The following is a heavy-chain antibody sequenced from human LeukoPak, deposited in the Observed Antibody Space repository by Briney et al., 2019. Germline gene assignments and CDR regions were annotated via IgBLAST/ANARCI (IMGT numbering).Heavy chain of an antibody. J-gene: IGHJ4*02. CDR1: GYTFTSYD. V-gene: IGHV1-8*01. CDR2: MNPNSGST. D-gene: IGHD3-10*01. CDR3: ARRHFGSGSPFIPVAGTFDS. Sequence: GASVKVSCKASGYTFTSYDINWVRQATGQGLEWMGWMNPNSGSTGYAQKFQGRVTMTRNTSISTACMELSSLRSEDTAVYYCARRHFGSGSPFIPVAGTFDSWGQGTLVTVSS.